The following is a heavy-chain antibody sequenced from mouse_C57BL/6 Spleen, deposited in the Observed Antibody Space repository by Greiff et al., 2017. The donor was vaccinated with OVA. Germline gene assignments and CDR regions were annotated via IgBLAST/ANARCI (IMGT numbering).Heavy chain of an antibody. V-gene: IGHV5-17*01. CDR2: ISRGSSTT. J-gene: IGHJ4*01. CDR1: GFTFSDYG. Sequence: EVQLVESGGGLVKPGASLKLSCAASGFTFSDYGMHWVRQAPGKGLEWVAYISRGSSTTYYADTVKGRFTISRDNAKNTRFMQMTSLGSEDTAMYYCARNYDLDYWGQGTSVTVSS. CDR3: ARNYDLDY.